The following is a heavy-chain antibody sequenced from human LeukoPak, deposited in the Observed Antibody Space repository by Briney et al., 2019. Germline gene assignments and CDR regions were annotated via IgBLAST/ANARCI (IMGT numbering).Heavy chain of an antibody. D-gene: IGHD6-19*01. V-gene: IGHV4-59*08. CDR2: IFYSGST. CDR1: GGSINSYY. J-gene: IGHJ4*02. Sequence: SETLSLTCTASGGSINSYYWNWIRQPPGKGLEWIGYIFYSGSTNYNPSLKSRVTISVDTSKNQFSLKLSSVTAADTAVYYCARHRDYGSGWYGFDYWGQGTLVTVSS. CDR3: ARHRDYGSGWYGFDY.